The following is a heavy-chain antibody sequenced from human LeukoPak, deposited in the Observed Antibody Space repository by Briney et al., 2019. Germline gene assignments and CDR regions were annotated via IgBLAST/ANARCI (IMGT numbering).Heavy chain of an antibody. D-gene: IGHD3-22*01. CDR2: IYYSGST. CDR1: GGSISSSSYY. CDR3: GRGRTGYYDSSGYVRY. J-gene: IGHJ4*02. Sequence: SETLSLTCTVSGGSISSSSYYWGWIRQPPGKGLEWIGSIYYSGSTYYNPSLKSRVTISVDTSKNQFSLKLSSVTAADTAVYYCGRGRTGYYDSSGYVRYWGQGTLVTVSS. V-gene: IGHV4-39*01.